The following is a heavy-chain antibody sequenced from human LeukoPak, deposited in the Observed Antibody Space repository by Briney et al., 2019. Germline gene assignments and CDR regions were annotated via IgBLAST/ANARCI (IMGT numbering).Heavy chain of an antibody. Sequence: GASVKVSCKASGGTFSSYAISWVRQAPGRGLEWMGGIIPIFGTANYAQKFQGRVTITADESTSTAYMELSSLRSEDTAVYYCARDARYCSGGSCSRGYYFDYWGQGTLVTVSS. J-gene: IGHJ4*02. CDR2: IIPIFGTA. CDR3: ARDARYCSGGSCSRGYYFDY. V-gene: IGHV1-69*13. D-gene: IGHD2-15*01. CDR1: GGTFSSYA.